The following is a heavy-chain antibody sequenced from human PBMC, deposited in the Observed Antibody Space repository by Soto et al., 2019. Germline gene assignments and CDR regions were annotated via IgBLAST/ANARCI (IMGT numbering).Heavy chain of an antibody. CDR1: GYTFTSYA. J-gene: IGHJ6*02. Sequence: QVQLVQSGAEEKKPGASVKVSCKASGYTFTSYAMHWVRQAPGQRLEWMGWINAGNGNTKYSQKFQGRVTITRDTSASTAYMELSSLRSEDTAVYYCAGDVAYDYGMDVWGQGTTVTVSS. CDR2: INAGNGNT. D-gene: IGHD2-21*02. V-gene: IGHV1-3*05. CDR3: AGDVAYDYGMDV.